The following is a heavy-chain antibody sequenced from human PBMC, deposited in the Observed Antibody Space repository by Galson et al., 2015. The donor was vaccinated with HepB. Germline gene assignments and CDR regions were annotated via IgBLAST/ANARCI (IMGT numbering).Heavy chain of an antibody. D-gene: IGHD6-13*01. J-gene: IGHJ4*02. CDR2: IRRNTYGATT. Sequence: SLRLSCASSGFTFGDYAVNWFRQAPGKGLEWIGFIRRNTYGATTEYAASLKGRFSISRDDSKNIAHLQMSSLQTEDTAVYFCAREAAGLGGYFDYWGRGTLVSVSS. V-gene: IGHV3-49*03. CDR1: GFTFGDYA. CDR3: AREAAGLGGYFDY.